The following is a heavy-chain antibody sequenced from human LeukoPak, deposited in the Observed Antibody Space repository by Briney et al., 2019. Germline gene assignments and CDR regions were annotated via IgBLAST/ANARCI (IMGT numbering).Heavy chain of an antibody. CDR3: ARGIGSYVPSVFDY. CDR1: GFTFSSYS. J-gene: IGHJ4*02. D-gene: IGHD1-26*01. V-gene: IGHV3-21*01. Sequence: PGGSLRLSCAASGFTFSSYSMNWVRQAPGKGLEWVSSISSSSSYIYYADSVKGRFTISSDNAKNSLYLQMNSLRAEDTAVYYCARGIGSYVPSVFDYWGQGTLVTVSS. CDR2: ISSSSSYI.